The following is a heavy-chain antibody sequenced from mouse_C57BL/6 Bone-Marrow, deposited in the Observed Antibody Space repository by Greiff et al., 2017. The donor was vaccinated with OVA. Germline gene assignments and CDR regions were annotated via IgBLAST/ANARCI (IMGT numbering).Heavy chain of an antibody. V-gene: IGHV1-62-2*01. CDR3: ARHESYCGSRRYFDV. D-gene: IGHD1-1*01. CDR2: FYPGSGSI. J-gene: IGHJ1*03. Sequence: VHLVESGAELVKPGASVKLSCKASGYTFTEYTIHWVKQRSGQGLEWIGWFYPGSGSIKYNEKFKDKATLTADKSSSTVYMELSRLTSEDSAVYDCARHESYCGSRRYFDVWGTGTTVTVSS. CDR1: GYTFTEYT.